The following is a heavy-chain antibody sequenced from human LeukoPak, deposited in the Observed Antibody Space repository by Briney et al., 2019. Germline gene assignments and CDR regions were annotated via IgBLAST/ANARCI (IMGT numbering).Heavy chain of an antibody. Sequence: SETLSLTCTVSGGSISSGGYYWSWIRQHPGKGLEWIGYIYYSGSTYYNPSLKSRVTISVDTSKNQFSLKLSSVTAADTAVYYCARGAQTNYYYYYYMDVWGKGTTVTVSS. J-gene: IGHJ6*03. CDR1: GGSISSGGYY. CDR3: ARGAQTNYYYYYYMDV. V-gene: IGHV4-31*03. CDR2: IYYSGST.